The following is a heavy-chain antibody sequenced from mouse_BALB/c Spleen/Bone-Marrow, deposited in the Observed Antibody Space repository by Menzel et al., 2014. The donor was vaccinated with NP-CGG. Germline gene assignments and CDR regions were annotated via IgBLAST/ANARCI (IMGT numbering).Heavy chain of an antibody. CDR2: INPYNDGT. Sequence: VQLQQSGPELVKPGASVKMSCKASGYTFTNYVMHWVKQKPGQGLEWIGYINPYNDGTKYNEKFEGKATLTSDKSSGTAYMERSSRTSEDSAVYYCARRPSFYGSSYGAMDYWGQGTSVTVSS. V-gene: IGHV1-14*01. J-gene: IGHJ4*01. CDR1: GYTFTNYV. CDR3: ARRPSFYGSSYGAMDY. D-gene: IGHD1-1*01.